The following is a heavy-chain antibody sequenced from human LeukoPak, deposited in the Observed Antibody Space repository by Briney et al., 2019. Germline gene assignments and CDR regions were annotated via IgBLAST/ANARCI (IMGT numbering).Heavy chain of an antibody. D-gene: IGHD3-10*01. CDR1: GFTFSSYA. CDR3: ARDSIGDY. V-gene: IGHV3-23*03. J-gene: IGHJ4*02. CDR2: INTDGSTT. Sequence: PGGSLRLSCSGSGFTFSSYAMSWVRQAPGKGLEWVSGINTDGSTTRYADSVKGRFTISRDNAKNSLYLQMNSLRDEDTAIYYCARDSIGDYWGQGTLVTVSS.